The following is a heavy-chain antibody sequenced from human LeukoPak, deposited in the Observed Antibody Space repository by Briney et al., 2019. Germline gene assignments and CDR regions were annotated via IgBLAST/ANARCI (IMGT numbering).Heavy chain of an antibody. CDR1: GDSITGYY. D-gene: IGHD2-2*02. CDR2: IYASGGT. V-gene: IGHV4-4*07. J-gene: IGHJ4*02. Sequence: PSETLSLTCTVSGDSITGYYWSWIRQPAGKGLEWIGRIYASGGTNYNPSLKSRVTMSVDTSKKQFSLKLSSVTAADTAVYYCARDRCGWGTSCYTGFFDYWGQGTLVTVSS. CDR3: ARDRCGWGTSCYTGFFDY.